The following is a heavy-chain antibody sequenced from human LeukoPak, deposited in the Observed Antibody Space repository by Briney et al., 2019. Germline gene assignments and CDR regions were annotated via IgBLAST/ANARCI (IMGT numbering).Heavy chain of an antibody. Sequence: ASVKVSCKASGYTFTSYYLHWVRQAPGQGLEWMGIINPSGGTTTYAQKFHGRVTMTRDMSTSTVYMELSSLRSEDTAVYYCARDPGYSSPRGDYWGQGTLVTVSS. D-gene: IGHD5-18*01. J-gene: IGHJ4*02. CDR1: GYTFTSYY. V-gene: IGHV1-46*01. CDR3: ARDPGYSSPRGDY. CDR2: INPSGGTT.